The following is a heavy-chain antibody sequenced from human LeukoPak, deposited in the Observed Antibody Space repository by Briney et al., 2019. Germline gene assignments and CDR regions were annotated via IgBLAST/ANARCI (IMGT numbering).Heavy chain of an antibody. V-gene: IGHV1-2*06. CDR2: INPNSGGT. D-gene: IGHD1-26*01. J-gene: IGHJ4*02. CDR1: GYTFTSYD. Sequence: ASVKVSCKASGYTFTSYDINWVRQATGQGLEWMGRINPNSGGTNYAQKFQGRVTMTRDTSISTAYMELSRLRSDDTAVYYCARAYSGSLDYWGQGTLVTVSS. CDR3: ARAYSGSLDY.